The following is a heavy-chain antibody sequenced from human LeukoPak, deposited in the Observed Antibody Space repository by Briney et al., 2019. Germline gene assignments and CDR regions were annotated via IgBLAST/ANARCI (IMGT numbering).Heavy chain of an antibody. D-gene: IGHD5-12*01. CDR2: IYYSRST. J-gene: IGHJ6*02. CDR3: ARGGGYDSHYYYYGMDV. V-gene: IGHV4-30-4*01. Sequence: SETLSLTCTVSGGSISSGDYYWSWIRQPPGKGLEWIGYIYYSRSTYYNPSLKSRVTISVDTSKNQFSLKLSSVTAADTAVYYCARGGGYDSHYYYYGMDVWGQGTTVTVSS. CDR1: GGSISSGDYY.